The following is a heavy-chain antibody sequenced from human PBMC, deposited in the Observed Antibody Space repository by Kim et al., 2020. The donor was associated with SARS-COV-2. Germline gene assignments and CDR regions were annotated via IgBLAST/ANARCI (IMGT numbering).Heavy chain of an antibody. Sequence: GGSLRLSCTASGFTFSSYDMHWVRQATGKGLEWVSAIGTAGDTYYPGSVKGRFTISRENAKNSLYLQMNSLRAGDTAVYYCARGSSGYYYYYYGMDVWGQGTTVTVSS. J-gene: IGHJ6*02. V-gene: IGHV3-13*01. CDR2: IGTAGDT. CDR3: ARGSSGYYYYYYGMDV. CDR1: GFTFSSYD. D-gene: IGHD3-22*01.